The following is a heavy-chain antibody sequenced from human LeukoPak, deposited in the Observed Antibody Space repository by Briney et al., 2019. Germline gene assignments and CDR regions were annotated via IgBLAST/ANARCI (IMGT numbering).Heavy chain of an antibody. CDR1: GGSISSSSYY. CDR3: TRGAGWLIDY. V-gene: IGHV4-39*07. J-gene: IGHJ4*02. D-gene: IGHD3-16*01. Sequence: SETLSLTCTVSGGSISSSSYYWGWIRRPPGKGLEWIGSIYYSGSTYYNPSLKSRVTISADTSKNHFSLKLNSVTTADTAVYYCTRGAGWLIDYWGQGILVTVSS. CDR2: IYYSGST.